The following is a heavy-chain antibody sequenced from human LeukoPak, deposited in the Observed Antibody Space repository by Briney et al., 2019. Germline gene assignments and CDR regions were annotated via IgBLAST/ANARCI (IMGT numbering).Heavy chain of an antibody. Sequence: PGGSLRLSCAASGFTFSSYAMSGGTEAPGKGLEGGSANSGSGGSTYYADSAKGRFTISRDNSKNTLYLQMNSLRGEDTAVYYCAKERSSDSGWYYFDYWGQGTLVTVSS. CDR3: AKERSSDSGWYYFDY. D-gene: IGHD6-19*01. J-gene: IGHJ4*02. CDR1: GFTFSSYA. CDR2: NSGSGGST. V-gene: IGHV3-23*01.